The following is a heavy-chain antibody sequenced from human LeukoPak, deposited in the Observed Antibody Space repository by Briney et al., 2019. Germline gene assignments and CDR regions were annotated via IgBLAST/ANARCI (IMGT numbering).Heavy chain of an antibody. CDR3: ARAGGQWELLRDFDY. Sequence: ASVKVSCKASGYTLTSYGISWVRQAPGQGLEWMGWISANNGNTNYAQKLQGRVTMTTDTSTSTAYMELRSQRSDDTPVYYCARAGGQWELLRDFDYWGQGTLVTVSS. J-gene: IGHJ4*02. CDR2: ISANNGNT. CDR1: GYTLTSYG. V-gene: IGHV1-18*01. D-gene: IGHD1-26*01.